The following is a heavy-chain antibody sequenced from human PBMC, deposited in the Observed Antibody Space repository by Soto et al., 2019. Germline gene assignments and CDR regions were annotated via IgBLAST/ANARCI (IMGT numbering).Heavy chain of an antibody. Sequence: SVKVSCKASGGTFSSYAISWVRQAPGQGLEWMGGIIPIFGTANYAQKFQGRVTITADKSTSTAYMELSSLRSEDTAVYYCARDAEDIVVVPAAGLTDWFDPWGQGTLVTVS. V-gene: IGHV1-69*06. CDR1: GGTFSSYA. J-gene: IGHJ5*02. CDR2: IIPIFGTA. CDR3: ARDAEDIVVVPAAGLTDWFDP. D-gene: IGHD2-2*01.